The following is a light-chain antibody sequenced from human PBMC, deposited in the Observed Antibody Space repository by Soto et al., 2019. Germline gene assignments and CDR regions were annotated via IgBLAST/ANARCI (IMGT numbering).Light chain of an antibody. Sequence: EIVLTQSPDTLSLFPGERATLSCRASQSVSSTYLAWYQQKPGQAPRPLISAASSRATGTPDRFSGSGSGTDLTLTISRLEPEDFAVYYCQQYGSSRWTFGQGTKVEIK. CDR1: QSVSSTY. V-gene: IGKV3-20*01. CDR2: AAS. CDR3: QQYGSSRWT. J-gene: IGKJ1*01.